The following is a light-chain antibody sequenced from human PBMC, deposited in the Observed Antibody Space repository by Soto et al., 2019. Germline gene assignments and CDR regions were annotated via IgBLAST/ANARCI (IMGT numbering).Light chain of an antibody. CDR3: LQVYSFPRS. CDR2: ASS. V-gene: IGKV1-12*01. Sequence: DIQMTQSPSSVSASIGDRVTITCRASQGIGRRLAWFQQKPGKAHKYLIQASSSLQGGVPSTFISSGSGTDYTRTINTLHPEDFATYYCLQVYSFPRSFRRGTKVEIK. J-gene: IGKJ1*01. CDR1: QGIGRR.